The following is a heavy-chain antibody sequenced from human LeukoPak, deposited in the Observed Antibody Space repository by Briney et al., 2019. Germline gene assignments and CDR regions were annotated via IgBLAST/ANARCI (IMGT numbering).Heavy chain of an antibody. Sequence: ASVKVSCKASGYTFTGYYMHWVRQAPGQGLEWMGWINPNSGGTNYAQKLQGRVTMTTDTSTSTAYMELRSLRSDDTAVYYCARDLRYCSGGSCYSENYDAFDIWGQGTMVTVSS. CDR1: GYTFTGYY. CDR3: ARDLRYCSGGSCYSENYDAFDI. V-gene: IGHV1-2*02. D-gene: IGHD2-15*01. CDR2: INPNSGGT. J-gene: IGHJ3*02.